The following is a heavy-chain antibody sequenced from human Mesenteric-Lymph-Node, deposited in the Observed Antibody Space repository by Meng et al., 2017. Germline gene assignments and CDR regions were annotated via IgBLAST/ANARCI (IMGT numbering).Heavy chain of an antibody. CDR2: ISYDGSNK. CDR3: ARNTRRAFDI. V-gene: IGHV3-30*04. CDR1: GFTFSSYA. J-gene: IGHJ3*02. Sequence: GESLKISCAASGFTFSSYAMHWVRQAPGKGLEWVAVISYDGSNKYYADSVKGRFTISRDNSKNTLYLQMNSLRAADTAVYYCARNTRRAFDIWGQGTMVTVSS.